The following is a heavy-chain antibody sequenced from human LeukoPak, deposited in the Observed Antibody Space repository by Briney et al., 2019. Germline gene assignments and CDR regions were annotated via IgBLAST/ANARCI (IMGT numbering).Heavy chain of an antibody. Sequence: PGGSLRLSCAASGFTVSSNYMSWVRQAPGKGLEWVSVIYSGGSTYYADSVKGRFTISRDNSKNTLYLQMNSLRAEDTAVYYCALHYYGSGSYYRINDYWGQGTLVTVSS. CDR2: IYSGGST. J-gene: IGHJ4*02. CDR1: GFTVSSNY. V-gene: IGHV3-53*01. D-gene: IGHD3-10*01. CDR3: ALHYYGSGSYYRINDY.